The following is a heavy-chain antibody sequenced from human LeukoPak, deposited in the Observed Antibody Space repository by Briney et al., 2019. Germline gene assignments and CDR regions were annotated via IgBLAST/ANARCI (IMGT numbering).Heavy chain of an antibody. CDR3: ARAWGTVAIDY. CDR1: GGSFSGYY. Sequence: SETLSLTCAVYGGSFSGYYWSWIRQPSGKGLEWIGEINHSGSTNYNPSLKSRVTISVDTSKNQFSLKMRSVSAADTAVYYCARAWGTVAIDYWGQGTLVTVSS. V-gene: IGHV4-34*01. D-gene: IGHD5-12*01. J-gene: IGHJ4*02. CDR2: INHSGST.